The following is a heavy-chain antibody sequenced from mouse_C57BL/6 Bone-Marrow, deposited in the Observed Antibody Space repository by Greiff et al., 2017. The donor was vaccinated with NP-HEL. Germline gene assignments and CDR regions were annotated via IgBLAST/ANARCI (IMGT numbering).Heavy chain of an antibody. Sequence: QVQLQQPGADLVKPGASVKLSCKASGYTFTSYWMHWVKQRPGRGLEWIGRIDPNSGGTKFNEKFTTKATLTVDKPSSKAYMQLSSLTSEDSAVDYCARYYYGSRGWYFDVWGTGTTVTVSA. D-gene: IGHD1-1*01. CDR1: GYTFTSYW. CDR3: ARYYYGSRGWYFDV. CDR2: IDPNSGGT. J-gene: IGHJ1*03. V-gene: IGHV1-72*01.